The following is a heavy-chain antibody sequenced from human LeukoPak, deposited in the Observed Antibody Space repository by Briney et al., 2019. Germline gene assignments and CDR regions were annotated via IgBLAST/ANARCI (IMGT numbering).Heavy chain of an antibody. V-gene: IGHV3-30-3*01. Sequence: PGGSLRLSCAASGFTFSSYAMHWVRQAPGKGLEWVAVISYDGSNKYYADSVKGRFTISRDNSKNTLYLQMNSLRAEDTAVYYCAKELTGEGSIWGRGTLVTVSS. D-gene: IGHD3-9*01. J-gene: IGHJ2*01. CDR3: AKELTGEGSI. CDR2: ISYDGSNK. CDR1: GFTFSSYA.